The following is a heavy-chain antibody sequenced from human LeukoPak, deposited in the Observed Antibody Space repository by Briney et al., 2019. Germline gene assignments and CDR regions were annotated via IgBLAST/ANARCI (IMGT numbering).Heavy chain of an antibody. CDR3: AKGVGSTWLSSLSQVTMDV. J-gene: IGHJ6*04. D-gene: IGHD3-9*01. CDR1: GFTFSSYG. CDR2: ISYDGSNK. V-gene: IGHV3-30*18. Sequence: GGSLRLSCAASGFTFSSYGMHWVRQAPGKGLEWVAVISYDGSNKYYADSVKGRFTISRDNSKNTLYLQMNSLRREDTAVYYCAKGVGSTWLSSLSQVTMDVWGKGTTVTVSS.